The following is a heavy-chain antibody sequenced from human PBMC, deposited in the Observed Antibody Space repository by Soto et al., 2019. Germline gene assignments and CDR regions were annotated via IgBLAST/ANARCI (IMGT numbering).Heavy chain of an antibody. CDR3: ARLATRYYFDY. CDR2: IYYSGST. J-gene: IGHJ4*02. D-gene: IGHD1-1*01. V-gene: IGHV4-59*01. CDR1: GGSISSYY. Sequence: QVQLQESGPGLVKPSETLSLTCTVSGGSISSYYWSWIRQPPGKGLEWIGYIYYSGSTNYNPSLKSXXTXSVXTSKNQFSLKMSSVTAADTAVYYCARLATRYYFDYWGQGTLVTVSS.